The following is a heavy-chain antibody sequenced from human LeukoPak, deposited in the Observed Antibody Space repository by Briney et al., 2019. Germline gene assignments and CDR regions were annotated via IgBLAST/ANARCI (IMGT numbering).Heavy chain of an antibody. CDR3: ARGVEFGGVIDFLDY. Sequence: SQTLSLTCAVSGGPITSGGYYWTWIRQHPGKGLEWIGYIYYSGDTSYNPSLSSRVTISLDTSKNLFSLKLTSVTAADTAVFYCARGVEFGGVIDFLDYWGQGTLVTVSS. CDR2: IYYSGDT. CDR1: GGPITSGGYY. D-gene: IGHD3-16*02. J-gene: IGHJ4*02. V-gene: IGHV4-31*11.